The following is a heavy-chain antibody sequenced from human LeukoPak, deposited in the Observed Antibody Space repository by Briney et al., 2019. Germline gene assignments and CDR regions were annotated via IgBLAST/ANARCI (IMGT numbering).Heavy chain of an antibody. Sequence: SETLSLTCTVSGGSISSYYWSWIRQPPGKGLEWIGHIHYSGNTNYNPSLRSRVTISVDTPRNQFSVRLSSVTAADTAVYYCARQSLGPSRSGTSNIWFDPWGQGTLVSVSS. CDR2: IHYSGNT. D-gene: IGHD3-10*01. CDR1: GGSISSYY. CDR3: ARQSLGPSRSGTSNIWFDP. J-gene: IGHJ5*02. V-gene: IGHV4-59*08.